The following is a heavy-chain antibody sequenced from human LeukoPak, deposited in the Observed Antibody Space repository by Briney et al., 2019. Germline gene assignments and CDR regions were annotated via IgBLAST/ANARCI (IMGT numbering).Heavy chain of an antibody. Sequence: ASVKVSCKASGYTFTGYYMHWVRQAPGQGLEWMGLINPNRGGTNYAQKFQGRVTMTRDTYISTAYMELSRLRSDDTAVYYCARLTVTTSPYWGQGTLVTVSS. D-gene: IGHD4-17*01. J-gene: IGHJ4*02. CDR1: GYTFTGYY. CDR2: INPNRGGT. CDR3: ARLTVTTSPY. V-gene: IGHV1-2*02.